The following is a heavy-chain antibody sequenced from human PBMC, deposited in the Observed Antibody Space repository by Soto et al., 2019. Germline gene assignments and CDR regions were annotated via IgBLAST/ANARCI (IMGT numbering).Heavy chain of an antibody. J-gene: IGHJ4*02. CDR3: ARYRREAVAGYTLDN. Sequence: SETLSLTCTVSGGSISSNYWTWIRQPPGKGLEWIGYVYNSGSTNYNPSLKSRVTISEDTSKSQFSLKVNSMTAADTAVYCCARYRREAVAGYTLDNWGQGILVTVSS. CDR1: GGSISSNY. CDR2: VYNSGST. V-gene: IGHV4-59*01. D-gene: IGHD6-13*01.